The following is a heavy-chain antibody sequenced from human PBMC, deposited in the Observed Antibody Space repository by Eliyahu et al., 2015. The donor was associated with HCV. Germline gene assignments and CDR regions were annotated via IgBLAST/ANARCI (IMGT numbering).Heavy chain of an antibody. D-gene: IGHD4-23*01. V-gene: IGHV1-69*01. CDR1: GGTFSSYA. CDR2: IIPIFGTA. Sequence: QVQLVQSGAEVKKPGSSVKVSCKASGGTFSSYAISWVRQAPGQGLEWMGGIIPIFGTANYAQKFQGRVTITADESTSTAYMELSSLRSEDTAVYYCARVWTGHYGGNSEGDYFDYWGQGTLVTVSS. CDR3: ARVWTGHYGGNSEGDYFDY. J-gene: IGHJ4*02.